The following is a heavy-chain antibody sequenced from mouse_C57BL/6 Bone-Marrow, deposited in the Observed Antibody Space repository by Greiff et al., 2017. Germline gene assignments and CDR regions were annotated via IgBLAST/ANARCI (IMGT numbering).Heavy chain of an antibody. CDR3: ARDYYGYYCDY. V-gene: IGHV1-61*01. J-gene: IGHJ2*01. D-gene: IGHD1-1*01. CDR2: IYPSDSET. Sequence: QVQLQQPGAELVRPGSSVKLSCKASGYTFTSYWMDWVKQRPGQGLEWIGNIYPSDSETHYNQKFKDKATLTVDKSSSTAYMQLSSLTSEDSAVYYCARDYYGYYCDYWGQGTTRTVSS. CDR1: GYTFTSYW.